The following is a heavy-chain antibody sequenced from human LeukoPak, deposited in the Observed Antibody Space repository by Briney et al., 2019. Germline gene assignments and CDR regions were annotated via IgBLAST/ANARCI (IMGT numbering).Heavy chain of an antibody. CDR2: FNPGNSDT. CDR1: GYTFASYW. Sequence: GASLQISCKGSGYTFASYWVGWVRQMPGKGLEWVGLFNPGNSDTRYSPSFQGQVTISADRSITTAYLQWSSLKASDTAMYYCARHSVDNGDPYFDYWGQGTLVTVSS. D-gene: IGHD2-2*01. CDR3: ARHSVDNGDPYFDY. J-gene: IGHJ4*02. V-gene: IGHV5-51*01.